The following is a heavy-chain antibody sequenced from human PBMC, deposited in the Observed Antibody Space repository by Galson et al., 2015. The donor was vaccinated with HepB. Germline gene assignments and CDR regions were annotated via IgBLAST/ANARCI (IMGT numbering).Heavy chain of an antibody. Sequence: SLRLSCAASGFTFSSYGMHWVRQAPGKGLEWVAVISYDGSNKYYADSVKGRFTISRDNSKNTLYLQMNSLRAEDTAVYYCAKDGLVYARPYNWFDPWGQGTLVTVSS. V-gene: IGHV3-30*18. J-gene: IGHJ5*02. CDR3: AKDGLVYARPYNWFDP. CDR2: ISYDGSNK. D-gene: IGHD2-8*01. CDR1: GFTFSSYG.